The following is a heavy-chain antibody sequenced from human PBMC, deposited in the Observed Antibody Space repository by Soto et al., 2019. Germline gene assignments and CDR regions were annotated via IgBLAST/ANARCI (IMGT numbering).Heavy chain of an antibody. V-gene: IGHV3-30-3*01. CDR2: ISYDGSIE. Sequence: QVQLVESGGGVVQPGRSLRLSCAASGFTFSSYAMHWVRQAPGKGLEWVATISYDGSIEYYADSVKGRFTVSRDNSENTLHLQMERLRPEDTALFYCARLDKFSSGWSWGQGTLVTVSS. J-gene: IGHJ4*02. CDR1: GFTFSSYA. D-gene: IGHD6-19*01. CDR3: ARLDKFSSGWS.